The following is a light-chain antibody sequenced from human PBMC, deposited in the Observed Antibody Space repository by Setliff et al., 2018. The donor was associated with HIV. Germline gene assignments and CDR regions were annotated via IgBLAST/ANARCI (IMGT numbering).Light chain of an antibody. Sequence: SALAQPPSASGSPGQSVTISCTGTSSDVGGYNYVSWYQQHPGKAPKLMIYEVSKRPSGVPDRFSGSKSGNTASLTVSGLQAEDEADYYCSSYAGSNNWGVFGGGTQLTVL. J-gene: IGLJ2*01. V-gene: IGLV2-8*01. CDR3: SSYAGSNNWGV. CDR1: SSDVGGYNY. CDR2: EVS.